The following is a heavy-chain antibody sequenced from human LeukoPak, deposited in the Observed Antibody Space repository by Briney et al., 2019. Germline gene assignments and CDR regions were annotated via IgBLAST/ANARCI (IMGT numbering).Heavy chain of an antibody. V-gene: IGHV3-53*01. CDR3: ARGLLWFGESDYFDY. CDR2: LYSGGST. D-gene: IGHD3-10*01. Sequence: PGGSLRLSCAASGFTVSSNYMSWVRQAPGKGLEWVSVLYSGGSTKYADSVKGRFTISRDNSKNTLYLQMNSLRAEDTAVYYCARGLLWFGESDYFDYWGQGTLVTVSS. J-gene: IGHJ4*02. CDR1: GFTVSSNY.